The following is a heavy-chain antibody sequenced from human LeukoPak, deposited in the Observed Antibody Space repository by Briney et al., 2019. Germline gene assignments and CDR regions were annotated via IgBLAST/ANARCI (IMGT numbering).Heavy chain of an antibody. V-gene: IGHV1-46*01. J-gene: IGHJ4*02. Sequence: ASVKVSCKASGYTFTSYYMHWVRQAPGQGLEWMGIINPSGGGTSYAQNFRGRVTMPRDTSTRTVYMELSSLKSEDTAVYYCARFHSSQHTAGDYWGQGTLVTVSS. CDR2: INPSGGGT. CDR1: GYTFTSYY. CDR3: ARFHSSQHTAGDY. D-gene: IGHD5-18*01.